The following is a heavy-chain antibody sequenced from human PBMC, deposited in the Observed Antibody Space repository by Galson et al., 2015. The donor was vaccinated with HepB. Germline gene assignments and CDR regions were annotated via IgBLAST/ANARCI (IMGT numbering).Heavy chain of an antibody. CDR1: GGTFSSYA. CDR3: AREGGDYVGGYYFDY. V-gene: IGHV1-69*04. Sequence: SVKVSCKASGGTFSSYAISWVRQAPGQGLEWMGRIIPILGIANYAQKFPGRVTITADKSTSTAYMELSSLRSEDTAVYYCAREGGDYVGGYYFDYWGQGTLVTVSS. D-gene: IGHD4-17*01. J-gene: IGHJ4*02. CDR2: IIPILGIA.